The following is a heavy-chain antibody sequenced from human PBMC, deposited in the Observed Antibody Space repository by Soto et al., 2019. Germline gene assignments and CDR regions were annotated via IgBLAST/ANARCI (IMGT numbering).Heavy chain of an antibody. CDR1: GGSVKSPSHY. D-gene: IGHD3-10*01. Sequence: SETLSLTCMVSGGSVKSPSHYWSWIRQSPGKGLEWIGNVYYIGTTDYNPSLENRVTILLDRSDNHFSLQLRSVTFDDTAVYYCARNASGRGWFDPWGQGALVTVSS. V-gene: IGHV4-61*03. J-gene: IGHJ5*02. CDR2: VYYIGTT. CDR3: ARNASGRGWFDP.